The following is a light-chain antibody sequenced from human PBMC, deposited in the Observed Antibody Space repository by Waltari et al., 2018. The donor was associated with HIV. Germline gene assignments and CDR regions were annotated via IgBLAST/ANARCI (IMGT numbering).Light chain of an antibody. CDR2: GAS. V-gene: IGKV3-15*01. Sequence: EIVMTQSPATLSVSPAERGTLSCRASANINTTLAWYQLKPGQAPRLIISGASTRATGIPARFSGSGSGTDVTLNIGTLQSEDFAVYYCQQYGSSPPITFGQGTRLEIK. CDR1: ANINTT. CDR3: QQYGSSPPIT. J-gene: IGKJ5*01.